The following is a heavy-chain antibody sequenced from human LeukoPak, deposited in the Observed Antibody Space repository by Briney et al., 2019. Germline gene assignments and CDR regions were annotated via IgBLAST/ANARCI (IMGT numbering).Heavy chain of an antibody. D-gene: IGHD6-13*01. CDR2: IYTSGSA. CDR1: GGSISSGSYY. CDR3: ARGARLAAAGMFDP. V-gene: IGHV4-61*02. J-gene: IGHJ5*02. Sequence: SETLSLTXTVSGGSISSGSYYWSWIRQPAGKGLEWIGRIYTSGSANYNPSLKSRVTISVDTSKNQASLQLSSVTAADTAVYYCARGARLAAAGMFDPWGQGTLVTVSS.